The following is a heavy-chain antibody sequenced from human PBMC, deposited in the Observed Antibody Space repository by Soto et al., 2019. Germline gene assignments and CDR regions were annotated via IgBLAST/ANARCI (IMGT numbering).Heavy chain of an antibody. D-gene: IGHD3-10*01. V-gene: IGHV1-58*01. CDR2: IVVGSGNT. CDR1: GFTFTSSA. CDR3: AAGPSEGSGSYDY. Sequence: ASLKVSCKASGFTFTSSAVQWVRQARGQRLEWIGWIVVGSGNTNYAQKFQERVTITRDMSTSTAYMELSSLRSEDTAVYYCAAGPSEGSGSYDYWGQGTLVTVSS. J-gene: IGHJ4*02.